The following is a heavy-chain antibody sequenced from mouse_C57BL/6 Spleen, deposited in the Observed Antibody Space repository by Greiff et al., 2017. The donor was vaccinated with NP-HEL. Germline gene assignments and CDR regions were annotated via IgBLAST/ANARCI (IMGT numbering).Heavy chain of an antibody. CDR3: ARDEDSSGFAY. D-gene: IGHD3-2*02. V-gene: IGHV1-18*01. J-gene: IGHJ3*01. Sequence: VQLQQSGPELVKPGASVKIPCKASGYTFTDYNMDWVKQSHGKSLEWIGDINPNNGGTIYNQKFKGKATLTVDKSSSTAYMELRSLTSEDTAVYYCARDEDSSGFAYWGQGTLVTVSA. CDR2: INPNNGGT. CDR1: GYTFTDYN.